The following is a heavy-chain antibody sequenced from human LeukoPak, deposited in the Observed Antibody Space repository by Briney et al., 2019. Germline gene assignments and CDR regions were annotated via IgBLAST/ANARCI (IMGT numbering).Heavy chain of an antibody. J-gene: IGHJ6*02. D-gene: IGHD6-19*01. CDR1: GFTFSSYG. CDR2: ISYDGSNK. CDR3: AKDPRYSSGWYSNQFYYYYYGMDV. V-gene: IGHV3-30*18. Sequence: QPGRSLRLSCAASGFTFSSYGMHWVRQAPGKGLEWVAVISYDGSNKYYADSVKGRFTISRDNSKNTLYLQMNSLRAEDTAVYYCAKDPRYSSGWYSNQFYYYYYGMDVWGQGTTVTVSS.